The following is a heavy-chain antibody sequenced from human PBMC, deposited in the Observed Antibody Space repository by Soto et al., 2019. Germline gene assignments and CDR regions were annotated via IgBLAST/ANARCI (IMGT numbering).Heavy chain of an antibody. J-gene: IGHJ6*02. V-gene: IGHV4-59*08. D-gene: IGHD3-3*01. Sequence: SETLSLTCTVSGGPISSYYWSWIRQPPGKGLEWIGYIYYSGSTNYNPSLKSRVTISADTSKKQFSLKVSSVTAADTAVYYCGRQPKQIFGLPNGMDVWGQGTTVTVSS. CDR2: IYYSGST. CDR1: GGPISSYY. CDR3: GRQPKQIFGLPNGMDV.